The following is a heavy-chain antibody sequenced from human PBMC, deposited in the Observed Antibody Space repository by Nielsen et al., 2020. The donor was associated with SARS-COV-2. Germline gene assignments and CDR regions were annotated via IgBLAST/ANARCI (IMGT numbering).Heavy chain of an antibody. J-gene: IGHJ6*02. Sequence: ASVKVSCKASGYTFTRYGISWVRQAPGQGLEWMGWISAYNGNTNYAQKLQGRVTMTTDTSTSTAYMELRSLRSDDTAVYYCARVLPSSSWYAYYYYYGMDVWGQGTTVTVSS. CDR3: ARVLPSSSWYAYYYYYGMDV. D-gene: IGHD6-13*01. CDR1: GYTFTRYG. CDR2: ISAYNGNT. V-gene: IGHV1-18*01.